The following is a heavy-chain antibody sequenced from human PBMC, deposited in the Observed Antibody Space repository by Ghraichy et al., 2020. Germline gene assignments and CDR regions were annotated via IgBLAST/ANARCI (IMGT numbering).Heavy chain of an antibody. CDR2: IKSKTDGGTT. Sequence: LSLTCAASGFTFSNAWMSWVRQAPGKGLEWVGRIKSKTDGGTTDYAAPVKGRFTISRDDSKNTLYLQMNSLKTEDTAVYYCTTDVVVAAMGTDYWGQGTLVTVSS. CDR3: TTDVVVAAMGTDY. J-gene: IGHJ4*02. CDR1: GFTFSNAW. V-gene: IGHV3-15*01. D-gene: IGHD2-15*01.